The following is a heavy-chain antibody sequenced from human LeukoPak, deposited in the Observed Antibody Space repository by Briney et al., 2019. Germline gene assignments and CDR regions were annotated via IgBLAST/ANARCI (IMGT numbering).Heavy chain of an antibody. CDR3: AAQDIVATDHLDY. Sequence: ASVKVSCKASGYTFTGYYMHWVRQAPGQGLEWMGRINPNSGGTNYAQKFQGRVTMTRDTSISTAYMELNRLRSDDTAVYYCAAQDIVATDHLDYWGQGTLVTVSS. J-gene: IGHJ4*02. CDR1: GYTFTGYY. D-gene: IGHD5-12*01. V-gene: IGHV1-2*06. CDR2: INPNSGGT.